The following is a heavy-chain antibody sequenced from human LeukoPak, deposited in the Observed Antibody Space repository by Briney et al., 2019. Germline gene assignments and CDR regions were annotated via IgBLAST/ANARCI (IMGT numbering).Heavy chain of an antibody. CDR2: ISSSGSTI. J-gene: IGHJ4*02. CDR3: ARAGLGEFDY. D-gene: IGHD3-10*01. V-gene: IGHV3-48*04. CDR1: GFTFSSYS. Sequence: PGGSLRLSCAASGFTFSSYSMNWVRQAPGKGLEWVSYISSSGSTIYYADSVKGRFTISRDNAKNSLYLQMNSLRAEDTAVYSCARAGLGEFDYWGQGTLVTVSS.